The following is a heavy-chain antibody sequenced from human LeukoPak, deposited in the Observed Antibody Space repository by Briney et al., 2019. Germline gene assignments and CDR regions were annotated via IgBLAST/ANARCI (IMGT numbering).Heavy chain of an antibody. V-gene: IGHV3-7*01. Sequence: GGSLRLSCAPSGFTFRSYWMSSVRQAPGKGLEWVAKIKQDGSEVYYLDSVKGRFIVSRDNVKNSLYVQMNSLRVEDTAVYYCARYTGWYFDYWGQGTLVTVSS. CDR3: ARYTGWYFDY. CDR1: GFTFRSYW. CDR2: IKQDGSEV. J-gene: IGHJ4*02. D-gene: IGHD2-8*02.